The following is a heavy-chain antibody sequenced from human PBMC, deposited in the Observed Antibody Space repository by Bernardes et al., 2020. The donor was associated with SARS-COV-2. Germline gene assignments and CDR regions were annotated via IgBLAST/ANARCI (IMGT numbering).Heavy chain of an antibody. Sequence: GWSLRLSCAASGFTFSSSAMSWVRQAPGKGLEWVSGISGSGGRTSHADSVQGRFTISRDNSKNTLYLQMNSLRAEDTAIYYCAERHCSTTTCHAAWFDPWGQGTLVTVSS. CDR3: AERHCSTTTCHAAWFDP. D-gene: IGHD2-2*01. CDR2: ISGSGGRT. CDR1: GFTFSSSA. J-gene: IGHJ5*02. V-gene: IGHV3-23*01.